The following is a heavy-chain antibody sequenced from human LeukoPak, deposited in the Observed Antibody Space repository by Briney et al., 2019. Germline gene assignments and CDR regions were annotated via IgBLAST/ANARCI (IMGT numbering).Heavy chain of an antibody. CDR2: INHSGST. CDR1: GGSFSGYY. Sequence: PSETLSLTCAVYGGSFSGYYWSWIRQPPGEGLKWIGEINHSGSTNDNPSLKSRVTISVDTSKNQFSLKLSSVTAADTAVYYCARVARVHDFWSGYGPMYYFDYWGQGTLVTVSS. D-gene: IGHD3-3*01. CDR3: ARVARVHDFWSGYGPMYYFDY. J-gene: IGHJ4*02. V-gene: IGHV4-34*01.